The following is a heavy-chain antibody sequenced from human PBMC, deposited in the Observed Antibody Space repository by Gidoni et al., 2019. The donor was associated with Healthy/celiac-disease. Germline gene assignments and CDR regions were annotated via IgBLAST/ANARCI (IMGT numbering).Heavy chain of an antibody. D-gene: IGHD3-10*01. V-gene: IGHV3-33*01. CDR1: GFTFSSYG. CDR3: ARDTWFLYYYMDV. Sequence: QVQLVESGGGVVQPGRSLRLSCAASGFTFSSYGMHWVRQAPGKGLEWVAVIWYDGSNKYYADSVKGRFTISRDNSKNTLYLQMNSLRAEDTAVYYCARDTWFLYYYMDVWGKGTTVTVSS. CDR2: IWYDGSNK. J-gene: IGHJ6*03.